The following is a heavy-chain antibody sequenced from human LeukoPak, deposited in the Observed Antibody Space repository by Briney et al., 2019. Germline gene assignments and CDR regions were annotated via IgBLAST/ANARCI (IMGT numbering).Heavy chain of an antibody. Sequence: PGGSLRLSCAASGFTFSSYAMHWVRQAPGKGLEWVAVISFDGSNKYYADSVKGRFTISRDNSRNTLYLQMNSLRAEDTAMYYCARGHTTIFYWGQGTLVTVSS. J-gene: IGHJ4*02. CDR3: ARGHTTIFY. D-gene: IGHD2/OR15-2a*01. CDR1: GFTFSSYA. V-gene: IGHV3-30-3*01. CDR2: ISFDGSNK.